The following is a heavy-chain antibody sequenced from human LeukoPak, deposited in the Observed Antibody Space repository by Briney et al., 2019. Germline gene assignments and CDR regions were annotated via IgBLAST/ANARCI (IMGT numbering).Heavy chain of an antibody. V-gene: IGHV4-34*01. CDR3: ARGLLDTMVRGVIHYYYGMDV. J-gene: IGHJ6*04. CDR1: GGSFSGYY. Sequence: PSETLSLTCAVYGGSFSGYYWSWIRQPPGKGLEWIGEINHSGSTNYNPSLKCRVTISVDTSKNQFSLKLSSVTAADTAVYYCARGLLDTMVRGVIHYYYGMDVWGKGTTVTVSS. CDR2: INHSGST. D-gene: IGHD3-10*01.